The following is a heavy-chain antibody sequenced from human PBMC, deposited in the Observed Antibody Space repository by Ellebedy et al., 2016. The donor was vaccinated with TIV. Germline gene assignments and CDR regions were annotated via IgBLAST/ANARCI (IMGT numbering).Heavy chain of an antibody. D-gene: IGHD6-13*01. Sequence: SETLSLTCTVSGGSISSSSYYWGWIRQPPGKGLEWIGSISYSGSTYYNPSLKNRVTISVHTSKNQFSLKLSSVTAADTAVYYCASGEVVLSAAAGACFDYWGQGTLVTVS. CDR1: GGSISSSSYY. CDR3: ASGEVVLSAAAGACFDY. CDR2: ISYSGST. J-gene: IGHJ4*02. V-gene: IGHV4-39*01.